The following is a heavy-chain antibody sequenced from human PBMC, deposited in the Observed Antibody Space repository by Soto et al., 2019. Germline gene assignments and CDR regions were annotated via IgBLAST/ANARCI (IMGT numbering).Heavy chain of an antibody. V-gene: IGHV4-39*01. CDR3: ARLRTHIVGARGDFDY. J-gene: IGHJ4*02. Sequence: QLQLQESGPGLVKPSETLSLTCTVSGGSISSSSYYWGWIRQPPGKGLEWIGSIYYSGSTYYNPSLKSRVTISVDTSKNQFSLKLSSVTAADTAVYYCARLRTHIVGARGDFDYWGQGTLVTVSS. D-gene: IGHD1-26*01. CDR1: GGSISSSSYY. CDR2: IYYSGST.